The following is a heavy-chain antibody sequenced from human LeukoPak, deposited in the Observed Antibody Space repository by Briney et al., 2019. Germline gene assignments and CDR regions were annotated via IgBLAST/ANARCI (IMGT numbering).Heavy chain of an antibody. J-gene: IGHJ3*02. Sequence: SETLSLTCAVYGGSFSGYYWSWLRQPPGKGLEWIGYIYYSGSTNYNPSLKSRVTISVDTSKNQFSLKLSSVTAADTAVYYCARDRYPDAFDNWGQGTMVTVSS. CDR3: ARDRYPDAFDN. CDR1: GGSFSGYY. D-gene: IGHD1-1*01. CDR2: IYYSGST. V-gene: IGHV4-59*01.